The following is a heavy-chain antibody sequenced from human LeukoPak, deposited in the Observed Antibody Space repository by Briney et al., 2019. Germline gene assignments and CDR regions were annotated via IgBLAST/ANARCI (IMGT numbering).Heavy chain of an antibody. CDR1: GGTFSSYA. D-gene: IGHD7-27*01. V-gene: IGHV1-69*13. CDR2: IIPIFGTA. CDR3: ARDRANWGLGDYFDY. J-gene: IGHJ4*02. Sequence: SVKVSCKASGGTFSSYAISWVRQAPGQGLEWMGRIIPIFGTANYAQKFQGRVTITADESTSTAYMELSSLRSEDTAVYYCARDRANWGLGDYFDYWGQGALVTVSS.